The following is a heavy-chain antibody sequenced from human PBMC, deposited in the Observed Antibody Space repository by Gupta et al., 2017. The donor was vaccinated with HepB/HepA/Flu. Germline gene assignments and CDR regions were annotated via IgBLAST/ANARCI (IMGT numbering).Heavy chain of an antibody. J-gene: IGHJ4*02. CDR2: ISSSSSYI. Sequence: EVQLVESGGGLVKPGGSLRLSCAASGFPFSSYRMNWVRQAPGKGLEWVSSISSSSSYIYYADSVKGRFTISRDNAKNSLYLQMNSLRAEDTAVYYCARDLSSGIDYWGQGTLVTVSS. CDR1: GFPFSSYR. CDR3: ARDLSSGIDY. V-gene: IGHV3-21*01. D-gene: IGHD3-10*01.